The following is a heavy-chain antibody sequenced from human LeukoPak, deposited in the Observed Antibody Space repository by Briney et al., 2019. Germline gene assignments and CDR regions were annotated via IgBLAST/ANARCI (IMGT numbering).Heavy chain of an antibody. J-gene: IGHJ6*03. CDR3: ARGRRNYYYYYMDV. Sequence: PSETLSLTCTVSGGPISSGSYYWSWIRQPAGKGLEWIGRIYTSGSTNYNPSLKSRVTISVDTSKNQFSLKLSSVTAADTAVYYCARGRRNYYYYYMDVWGKGTTVTISS. CDR1: GGPISSGSYY. CDR2: IYTSGST. V-gene: IGHV4-61*02. D-gene: IGHD6-6*01.